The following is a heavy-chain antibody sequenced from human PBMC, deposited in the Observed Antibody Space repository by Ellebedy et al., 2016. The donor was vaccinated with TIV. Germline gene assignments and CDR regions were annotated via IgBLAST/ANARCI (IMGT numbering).Heavy chain of an antibody. CDR3: ARAPRDGYNYDVDY. CDR2: INPNSGGT. J-gene: IGHJ4*02. CDR1: GYTFTGYY. V-gene: IGHV1-2*02. Sequence: ASVKVSCKASGYTFTGYYMHWVRQAPGQGLEWMGWINPNSGGTNYAQKFQGRVTMTRDTSISTAYMELSRLRSDDTAVYYCARAPRDGYNYDVDYWGQGTLVTVSS. D-gene: IGHD5-24*01.